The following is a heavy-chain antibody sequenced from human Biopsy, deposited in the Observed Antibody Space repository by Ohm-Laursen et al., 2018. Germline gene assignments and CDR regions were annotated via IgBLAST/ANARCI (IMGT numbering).Heavy chain of an antibody. CDR2: TNNNGGRT. CDR1: GFTFSSYA. J-gene: IGHJ3*01. D-gene: IGHD3-22*01. CDR3: ANCNYYYDSSGPPAFDV. V-gene: IGHV3-23*01. Sequence: GSLRLSCSASGFTFSSYAMSWVRQSPGKGLEWVSSTNNNGGRTYYTDSVKGRFTISRDNSKNTLYLQMSSLRAEDTAVYYCANCNYYYDSSGPPAFDVWGQGTMVTVSS.